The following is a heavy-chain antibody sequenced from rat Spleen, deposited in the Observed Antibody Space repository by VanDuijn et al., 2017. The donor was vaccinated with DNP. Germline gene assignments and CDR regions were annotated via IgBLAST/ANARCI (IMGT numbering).Heavy chain of an antibody. CDR2: IWAGGST. CDR1: GFSLTSNG. V-gene: IGHV2-72*01. Sequence: QVQLKESGPGLMQPSETLSLTCTVSGFSLTSNGVGWVRQPLGKGLVWMGTIWAGGSTNYNSAVQSRLSISMDTSKSQVFLKMNSLQPEDTGTYYCARHDTTVPGWYFDFWGPGTMVTVSA. D-gene: IGHD1-1*01. CDR3: ARHDTTVPGWYFDF. J-gene: IGHJ1*01.